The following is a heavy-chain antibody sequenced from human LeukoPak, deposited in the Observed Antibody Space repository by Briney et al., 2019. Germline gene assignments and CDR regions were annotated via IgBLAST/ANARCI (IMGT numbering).Heavy chain of an antibody. D-gene: IGHD3-22*01. CDR3: ARDRGPGGDSSGYFGS. CDR2: INPNSGGT. CDR1: GYTFTGYY. J-gene: IGHJ4*02. V-gene: IGHV1-2*06. Sequence: ASVKVSCTASGYTFTGYYMHWVRQAPGQGLEWMGRINPNSGGTNYAQKFQGRVTMTRDTSISTAYMELSRLRSDDTAVYYCARDRGPGGDSSGYFGSWGQGTLVTVSS.